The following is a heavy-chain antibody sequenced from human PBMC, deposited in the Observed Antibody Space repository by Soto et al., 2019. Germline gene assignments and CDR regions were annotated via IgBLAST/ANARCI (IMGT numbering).Heavy chain of an antibody. Sequence: QVQLVESGGGVVQPGRSLRLSCAASGFTFSSYAMHWVRQAPGKGLEWVAVISYDGSNKYYTDSVKGRFTISRDNSKNPMNRKMNGQGAEDRVLYYWGRDIDNGGQGPLVPVS. V-gene: IGHV3-30-3*01. CDR1: GFTFSSYA. J-gene: IGHJ4*02. CDR2: ISYDGSNK. CDR3: GRDIDN.